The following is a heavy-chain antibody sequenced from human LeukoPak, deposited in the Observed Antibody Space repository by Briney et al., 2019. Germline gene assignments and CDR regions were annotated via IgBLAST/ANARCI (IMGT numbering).Heavy chain of an antibody. CDR2: IKQDGSKK. J-gene: IGHJ6*03. D-gene: IGHD5-18*01. Sequence: GGSLRLSCAASGFTFRAYWMSWVRQAPGKGLEWVANIKQDGSKKNYVDSVKGRFTISRDNAKNTLYLQMNNLSAEDTALYYGTKLQGYTAMVYCYMDVWGKGTTVTVSS. CDR3: TKLQGYTAMVYCYMDV. CDR1: GFTFRAYW. V-gene: IGHV3-7*03.